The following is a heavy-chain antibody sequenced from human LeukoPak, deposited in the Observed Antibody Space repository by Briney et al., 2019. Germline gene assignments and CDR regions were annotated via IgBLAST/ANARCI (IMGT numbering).Heavy chain of an antibody. CDR3: ATEGRIENQLLSFDY. J-gene: IGHJ4*02. CDR2: FDPEDGET. V-gene: IGHV1-24*01. D-gene: IGHD2-2*01. CDR1: GYTLTELS. Sequence: ASVKVSCKFSGYTLTELSMHWVRQAPGKGLEWMGGFDPEDGETIYAQKFQGRVTMTEDTSTDTAYMELSSLRSEDTAVYYCATEGRIENQLLSFDYWGQGTLVTLSS.